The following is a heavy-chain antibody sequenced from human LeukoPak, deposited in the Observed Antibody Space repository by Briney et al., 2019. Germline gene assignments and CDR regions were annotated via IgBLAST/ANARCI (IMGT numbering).Heavy chain of an antibody. J-gene: IGHJ4*02. CDR1: GFTFSTYE. CDR2: IGGSGDTI. Sequence: GGSLRLSCAASGFTFSTYEMNWVRQAPGKGLEWVSYIGGSGDTIYYADSVKGRFTISRDNAKNSLYLQMNSLRDEDTAVYYCARARGAGPGGHFDYWGQGTLVTVSS. V-gene: IGHV3-48*03. D-gene: IGHD6-19*01. CDR3: ARARGAGPGGHFDY.